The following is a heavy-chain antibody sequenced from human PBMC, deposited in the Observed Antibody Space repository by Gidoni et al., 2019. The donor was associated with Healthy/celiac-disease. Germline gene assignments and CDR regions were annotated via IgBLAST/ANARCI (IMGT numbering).Heavy chain of an antibody. CDR1: GGSFSGYY. D-gene: IGHD3-22*01. CDR2: INHSGST. V-gene: IGHV4-34*01. Sequence: QVQLQQWGAGLLKPSETLSLTCAVYGGSFSGYYWRWNRQPPGKGLEWIEEINHSGSTNYNPSLKSRVTISVDTSKNQFSLKLSSVTAADTAVYYCAGYSEVVVPRAESTYWGQGTLVTVSS. CDR3: AGYSEVVVPRAESTY. J-gene: IGHJ4*02.